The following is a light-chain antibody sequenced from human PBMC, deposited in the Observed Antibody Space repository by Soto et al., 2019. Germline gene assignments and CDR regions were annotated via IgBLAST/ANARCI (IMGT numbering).Light chain of an antibody. V-gene: IGLV2-8*01. CDR3: SSYAGSNNYV. CDR1: SSDVGNYDS. J-gene: IGLJ1*01. CDR2: EVN. Sequence: QSVLTQPRSVSGSPGQSVTISCTGTSSDVGNYDSVSWYQHHPGKAPQAVIYEVNKRPSGVPDRFSGSKSGNTASLTVSGLQAEEEGDYYCSSYAGSNNYVFGTGTKVTVL.